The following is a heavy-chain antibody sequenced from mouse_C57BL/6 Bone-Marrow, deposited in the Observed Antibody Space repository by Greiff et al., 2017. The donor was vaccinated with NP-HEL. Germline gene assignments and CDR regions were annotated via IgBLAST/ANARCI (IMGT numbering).Heavy chain of an antibody. CDR2: INPNNGGT. V-gene: IGHV1-18*01. Sequence: VQLQQSGPELVKPGASVKIPCKASGYTFTDYNMDWVKQSHGKSLEWIGDINPNNGGTFYNQKFKGKATLTVDKSSSTAYMELRRLTSEDTAVYYCARGRFTTVVADWYFDVWGTGTTVTVSS. D-gene: IGHD1-1*01. CDR1: GYTFTDYN. J-gene: IGHJ1*03. CDR3: ARGRFTTVVADWYFDV.